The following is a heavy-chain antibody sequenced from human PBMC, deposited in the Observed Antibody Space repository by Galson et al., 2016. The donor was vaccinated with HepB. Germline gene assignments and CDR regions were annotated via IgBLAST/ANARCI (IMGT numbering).Heavy chain of an antibody. V-gene: IGHV3-30*04. Sequence: SLRLSCAASGFAFSTYAMHWVRQAPGKGLEWVAVISFEGSNEYYGDSVKGRFTISRDNSKNTLYLQMSSLRPEDTALYYCARERGRFDHWGQGTLVTVSS. CDR1: GFAFSTYA. J-gene: IGHJ4*02. CDR3: ARERGRFDH. CDR2: ISFEGSNE. D-gene: IGHD1-26*01.